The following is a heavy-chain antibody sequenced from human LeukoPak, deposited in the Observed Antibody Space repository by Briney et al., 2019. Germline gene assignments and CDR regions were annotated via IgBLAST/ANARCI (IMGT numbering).Heavy chain of an antibody. V-gene: IGHV3-7*01. CDR3: VRDKIVGPTILDY. J-gene: IGHJ4*02. CDR2: MKQDGSEI. Sequence: PSGTLSLTCAVSGGSISSSTNWWSWVRQPPGKGLEWVANMKQDGSEIYYVDSVKGRFTISRDNAKNSLYLEMNNLRAEDTAVYYCVRDKIVGPTILDYWGQGTLVTVSS. CDR1: GGSISSSTNW. D-gene: IGHD1-26*01.